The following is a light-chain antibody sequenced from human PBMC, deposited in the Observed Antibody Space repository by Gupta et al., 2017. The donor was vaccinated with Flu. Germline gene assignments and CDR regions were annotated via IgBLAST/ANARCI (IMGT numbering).Light chain of an antibody. V-gene: IGLV2-14*01. CDR1: SSDIGGYNY. CDR2: EVT. Sequence: QSALTQPASVSGSPGQSITISCTGTSSDIGGYNYVSWYQQHPGKAPKFIIYEVTKRPSGISNRFSGSKSGNTASLTISGLQTEDEADYYCSSYTSSSTHWVFGGGTKLTV. J-gene: IGLJ3*02. CDR3: SSYTSSSTHWV.